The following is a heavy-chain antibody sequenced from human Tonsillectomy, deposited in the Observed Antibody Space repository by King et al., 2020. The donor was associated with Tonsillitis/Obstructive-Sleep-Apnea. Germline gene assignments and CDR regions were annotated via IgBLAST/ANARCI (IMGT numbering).Heavy chain of an antibody. CDR2: IRRRAYGGTT. CDR3: SRALYNWNYFATQGIHAFDI. CDR1: GFDFEGFG. J-gene: IGHJ3*02. V-gene: IGHV3-49*05. D-gene: IGHD1-7*01. Sequence: EVQLVESGGGLVKPGRSLRLSCTGSGFDFEGFGVSWFRQAPGKGLEWVGFIRRRAYGGTTDYAASVRGRFSISRDDSKSIAYLQMNSLKSEDSAVYYCSRALYNWNYFATQGIHAFDIWGQGTMVTVSS.